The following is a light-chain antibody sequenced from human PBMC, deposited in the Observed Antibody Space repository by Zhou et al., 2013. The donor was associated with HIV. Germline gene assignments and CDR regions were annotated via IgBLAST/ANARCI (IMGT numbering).Light chain of an antibody. CDR2: DAS. Sequence: DIQMTQSPRSLSAYVGDSVTCTCRASQNIGKSLSWYQYRPGRAPEVLIYDASNLETGVPPRFSGSGSGTHFTLNITTLGPDDIGTYYCQQSNDRPRTFGGGTRVEI. V-gene: IGKV1-33*01. J-gene: IGKJ4*01. CDR1: QNIGKS. CDR3: QQSNDRPRT.